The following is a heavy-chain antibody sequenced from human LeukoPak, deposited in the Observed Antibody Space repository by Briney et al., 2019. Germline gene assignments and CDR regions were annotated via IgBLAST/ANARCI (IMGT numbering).Heavy chain of an antibody. CDR3: AKVGAAAGHVTDAFDI. J-gene: IGHJ3*02. CDR1: RFTFSSYY. Sequence: GGSLRLSCAASRFTFSSYYMHWVRQAPGKGLVWVSHINGDGSSTGYADSVKGRFTISRDNSKNTLYLQMNSLRAEDTAVYYCAKVGAAAGHVTDAFDIWGQGTMVTVSS. CDR2: INGDGSST. D-gene: IGHD6-13*01. V-gene: IGHV3-74*01.